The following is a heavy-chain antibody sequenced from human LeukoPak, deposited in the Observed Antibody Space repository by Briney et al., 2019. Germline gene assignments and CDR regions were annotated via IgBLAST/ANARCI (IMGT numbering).Heavy chain of an antibody. CDR2: ISSGSGYI. D-gene: IGHD3-16*01. V-gene: IGHV3-21*01. J-gene: IGHJ4*02. Sequence: GRSLRLSCAASGFTFSTYRMNWVSPAPGKGMEWVSFISSGSGYIYYADSVKGRFTISRDNAKNSLDLQMNSRRVEDTAVYYCARGENYFDYWGQGTLVSVSS. CDR1: GFTFSTYR. CDR3: ARGENYFDY.